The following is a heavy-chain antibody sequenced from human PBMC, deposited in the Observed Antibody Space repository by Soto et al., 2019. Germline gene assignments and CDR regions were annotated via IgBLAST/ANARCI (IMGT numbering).Heavy chain of an antibody. CDR2: VSGSTSTAI. CDR1: GFTFSNYA. D-gene: IGHD2-21*01. J-gene: IGHJ3*02. CDR3: VKDLSCGRPRDGFDI. V-gene: IGHV3-23*04. Sequence: EVQLVESGGGLVQPGGSLRLSCTASGFTFSNYAMNWVRQAPGKGLEWVSTVSGSTSTAIYYADSVKGRFTISRDNSKNTVYLQMSSLRAEDTALYYCVKDLSCGRPRDGFDIWGQGTMVTVSS.